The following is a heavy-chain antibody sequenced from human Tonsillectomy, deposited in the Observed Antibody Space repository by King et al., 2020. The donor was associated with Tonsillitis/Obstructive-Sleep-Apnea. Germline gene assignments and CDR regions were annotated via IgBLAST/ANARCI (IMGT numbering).Heavy chain of an antibody. CDR1: GYTFTGYY. J-gene: IGHJ5*02. D-gene: IGHD6-6*01. V-gene: IGHV1-2*02. CDR3: ARLRGSNSSGRCFDP. CDR2: INPNSGGT. Sequence: QLVQSGAEVKKPGASVKVSCKASGYTFTGYYLHWVRQAPGQGLEWMGWINPNSGGTNYAQKFQDRVTMIRDTSISTAFMELSRLRSDDTAVYYCARLRGSNSSGRCFDPWGQGTLVTVSS.